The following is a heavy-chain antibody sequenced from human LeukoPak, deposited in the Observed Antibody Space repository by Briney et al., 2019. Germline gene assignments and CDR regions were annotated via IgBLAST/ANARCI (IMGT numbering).Heavy chain of an antibody. D-gene: IGHD6-19*01. CDR2: ISESGAAV. CDR1: GFSFSTYS. Sequence: GGSLRLSCAASGFSFSTYSMNWVRQAPGKGLQWVSFISESGAAVYYADSVKGRFTISRDNSKNTLYLQMNSLRAEDTAVYYCAKSTSGWYDFDYWGQGTLVTVSS. V-gene: IGHV3-48*01. J-gene: IGHJ4*02. CDR3: AKSTSGWYDFDY.